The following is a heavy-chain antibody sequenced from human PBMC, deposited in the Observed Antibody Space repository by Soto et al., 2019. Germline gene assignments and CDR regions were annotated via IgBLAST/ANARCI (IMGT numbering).Heavy chain of an antibody. CDR1: GVTFSSYA. CDR3: ARDARVPPYYYYCMDV. J-gene: IGHJ6*02. V-gene: IGHV1-69*13. Sequence: SVKVSGKASGVTFSSYAIRGVRQAPGKELEWMGGIIPIVGTANYAQKFQCRVTMTADESTSIAYMELSSLRSEDTAVYYCARDARVPPYYYYCMDVWGQGTTVTVSS. CDR2: IIPIVGTA.